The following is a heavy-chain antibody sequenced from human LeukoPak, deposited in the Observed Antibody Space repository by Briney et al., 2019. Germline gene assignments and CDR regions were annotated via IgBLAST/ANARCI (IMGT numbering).Heavy chain of an antibody. D-gene: IGHD3-22*01. CDR2: IYYSGST. CDR3: AGVSAYYYDSSGRDY. J-gene: IGHJ4*02. CDR1: GGSISSGGYS. Sequence: SETLSLTCTVSGGSISSGGYSWSWIRQHPGKGLEWIGYIYYSGSTYYNPSLKSRVTISVDTSKNQFSLKLSSVTAADTAVYYCAGVSAYYYDSSGRDYWGQGTLVTVSS. V-gene: IGHV4-31*03.